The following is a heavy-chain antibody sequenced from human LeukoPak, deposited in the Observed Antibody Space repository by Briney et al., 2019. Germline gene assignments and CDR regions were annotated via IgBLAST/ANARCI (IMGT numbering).Heavy chain of an antibody. CDR3: ARLKMGGGNAFDI. CDR2: ISAHNGNT. D-gene: IGHD3-16*01. CDR1: GYTFTSYG. J-gene: IGHJ3*02. V-gene: IGHV1-18*01. Sequence: GASVKVSCKASGYTFTSYGISWVRQAPGQGLEWMGWISAHNGNTNYAQNLQGRVTMTTDTSTSTAYVELRSLRSDDTAVYYCARLKMGGGNAFDIWGQGTMVTVSS.